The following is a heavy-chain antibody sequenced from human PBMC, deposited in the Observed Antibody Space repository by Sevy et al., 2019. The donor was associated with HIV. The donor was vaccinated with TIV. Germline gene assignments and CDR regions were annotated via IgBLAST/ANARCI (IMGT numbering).Heavy chain of an antibody. J-gene: IGHJ4*02. CDR1: GFTFSSYG. Sequence: GGSLRLSCVASGFTFSSYGMHWVRQTPGKGLEWVAIISSDGSDDFYAESVRGRFTISRDNSRNTLYLQMDSLRLEDTAIYYCAKDKEDDYGDYYFDHWGQGALVTVSS. CDR3: AKDKEDDYGDYYFDH. V-gene: IGHV3-30*18. CDR2: ISSDGSDD. D-gene: IGHD4-17*01.